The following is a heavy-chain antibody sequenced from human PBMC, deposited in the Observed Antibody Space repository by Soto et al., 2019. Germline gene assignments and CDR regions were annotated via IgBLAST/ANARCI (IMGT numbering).Heavy chain of an antibody. CDR2: ISSSSSTI. CDR1: GFTFSRYS. CDR3: AIGYCSGGSCYSYYYYYMDV. J-gene: IGHJ6*03. D-gene: IGHD2-15*01. V-gene: IGHV3-48*01. Sequence: GGSLRLSCAASGFTFSRYSMNWVRQAPGKWLEWVSYISSSSSTIYYADSVKGRFTISRDNAKNSLYLQMNSLRAEDTAVYYCAIGYCSGGSCYSYYYYYMDVWGKGTTVTVSS.